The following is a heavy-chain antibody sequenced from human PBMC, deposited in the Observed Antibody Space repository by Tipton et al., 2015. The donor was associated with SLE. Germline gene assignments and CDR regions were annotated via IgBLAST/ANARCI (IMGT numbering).Heavy chain of an antibody. J-gene: IGHJ4*02. D-gene: IGHD3-16*01. CDR1: GGSFSGYY. Sequence: TLSLTCAVYGGSFSGYYWSWIRQPPGKGLEWIGEINHSGSTNYNPSLKSRVTISVDTSKNQFSLKLGSVTAADTAVYYCARTFRGEDYWGQGTLVTVSS. CDR2: INHSGST. V-gene: IGHV4-34*01. CDR3: ARTFRGEDY.